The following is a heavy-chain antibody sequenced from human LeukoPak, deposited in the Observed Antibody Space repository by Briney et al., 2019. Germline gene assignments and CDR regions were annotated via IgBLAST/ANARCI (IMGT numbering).Heavy chain of an antibody. CDR1: GFTFSNYW. Sequence: GGSLSLSCSVSGFTFSNYWRSWVRQPPGKGLEWVADIKQDGGEKYNVDSVKGRFSISRDNAKNSLYLQMNSLRVDDMAVYYCARDWDFGDYGSHFDYWGQGTLVTVSS. CDR3: ARDWDFGDYGSHFDY. J-gene: IGHJ4*02. D-gene: IGHD4-17*01. CDR2: IKQDGGEK. V-gene: IGHV3-7*01.